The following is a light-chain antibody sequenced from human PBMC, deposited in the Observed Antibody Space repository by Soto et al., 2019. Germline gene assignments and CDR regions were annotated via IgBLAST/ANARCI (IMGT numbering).Light chain of an antibody. CDR3: LQYYDYRT. CDR2: KAS. J-gene: IGKJ1*01. V-gene: IGKV1-5*03. CDR1: QSISSS. Sequence: DIQLTQSPSTLSASVGDRATLSCRASQSISSSLAWYQQKPGKAPEILIYKASSLESGIPARFSGSGSGTEFTLTISSLQPDDFATYYCLQYYDYRTFGQGTKVDIK.